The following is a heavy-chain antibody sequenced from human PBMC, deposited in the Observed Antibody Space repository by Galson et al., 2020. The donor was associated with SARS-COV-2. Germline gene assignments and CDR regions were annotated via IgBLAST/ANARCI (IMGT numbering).Heavy chain of an antibody. CDR2: ISSSSSYI. Sequence: GESLKISCAASGFTFSSYSMNWVRQAPGKGLEWVSSISSSSSYIYYADSVKGRFTISRDNAKNSLYLQMNSLRAEDTAVYYCASLGGVVAATYYYYGMDVWGQGTTVTVSS. CDR3: ASLGGVVAATYYYYGMDV. D-gene: IGHD2-15*01. J-gene: IGHJ6*02. CDR1: GFTFSSYS. V-gene: IGHV3-21*01.